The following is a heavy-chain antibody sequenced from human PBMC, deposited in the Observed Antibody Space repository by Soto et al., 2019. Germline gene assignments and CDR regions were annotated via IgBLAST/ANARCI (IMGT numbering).Heavy chain of an antibody. V-gene: IGHV3-48*01. CDR2: ISSSSSTI. CDR1: GFTFSSYS. D-gene: IGHD6-13*01. J-gene: IGHJ1*01. CDR3: ARDLGSSWYPEYFQH. Sequence: GSLRLSCAASGFTFSSYSMNWVRQAPGKGLEWVSYISSSSSTIYYADSVKGRFTISRDNAKNSLQMNSLRAEDTAVYYCARDLGSSWYPEYFQHWGQGTLVTVSS.